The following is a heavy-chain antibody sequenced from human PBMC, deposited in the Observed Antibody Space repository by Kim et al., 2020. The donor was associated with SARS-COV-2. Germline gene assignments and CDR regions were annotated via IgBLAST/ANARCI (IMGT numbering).Heavy chain of an antibody. CDR1: GYTFTGYY. CDR3: AREWYCSSTSCYAGVGFDL. V-gene: IGHV1-2*04. Sequence: ASVKVSCKASGYTFTGYYMHWVRQAPGQGLEWMGWINPNSGGTNYAQKFQGWVTMTRDTSISTAYMELSRLRSDDTAVYYCAREWYCSSTSCYAGVGFDLWGRGTLVTVSS. J-gene: IGHJ2*01. CDR2: INPNSGGT. D-gene: IGHD2-2*01.